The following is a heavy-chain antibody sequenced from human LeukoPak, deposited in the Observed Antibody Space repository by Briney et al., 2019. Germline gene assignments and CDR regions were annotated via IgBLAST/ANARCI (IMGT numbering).Heavy chain of an antibody. CDR1: GSTFSGSA. CDR2: IEKKDKGYATAT. V-gene: IGHV3-73*01. J-gene: IGHJ5*02. Sequence: GGSLKLSCAASGSTFSGSAIHWVRQSSGKGLEWVGQIEKKDKGYATATAYAASVKGRFTISRDDSINTAYLQMKSLKTEDTALYYCTRDSGTYNWFDPWGQGTLVTVSS. D-gene: IGHD1-26*01. CDR3: TRDSGTYNWFDP.